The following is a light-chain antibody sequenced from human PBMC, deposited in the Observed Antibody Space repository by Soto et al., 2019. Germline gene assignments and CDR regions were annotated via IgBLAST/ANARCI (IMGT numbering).Light chain of an antibody. CDR1: TSDVGGYNY. CDR3: TSYASTSTYVV. J-gene: IGLJ2*01. V-gene: IGLV2-14*01. Sequence: QSALTQPAYVSGSHGQSITISCTGTTSDVGGYNYVSWYQHHPGKAPNLLMYEVFNRPSGVSNRFSGSRSGNTASLTISGLQADDEADYYCTSYASTSTYVVFGGGTKLTVL. CDR2: EVF.